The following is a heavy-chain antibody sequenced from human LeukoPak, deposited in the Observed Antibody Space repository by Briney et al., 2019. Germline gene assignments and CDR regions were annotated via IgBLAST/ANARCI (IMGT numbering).Heavy chain of an antibody. J-gene: IGHJ4*02. D-gene: IGHD3-16*02. V-gene: IGHV4-34*01. Sequence: SETLSLTCAVYGGSFSGYYWSWIRQPPGKGLEWIGEINHSGSTNYNPSLKSRVTISVDTSKNQFSLKLSSVTAADTAVYYCARERITFGGVIVDYWGQGTLVTVSS. CDR2: INHSGST. CDR1: GGSFSGYY. CDR3: ARERITFGGVIVDY.